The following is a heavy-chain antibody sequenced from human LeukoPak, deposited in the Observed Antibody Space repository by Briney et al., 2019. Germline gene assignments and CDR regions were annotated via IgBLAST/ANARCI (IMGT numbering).Heavy chain of an antibody. Sequence: GGSPRLSCAASGFTFSSYAMSWVRHAPGKGLEWVSAISGSGGSTYYADSVKGRFTISRDNSKNTLYLQMNSLRAEDTAVYYCAKDLSDYYDSSGYYPHFDYWGQGTLVTVS. CDR1: GFTFSSYA. CDR3: AKDLSDYYDSSGYYPHFDY. J-gene: IGHJ4*02. D-gene: IGHD3-22*01. V-gene: IGHV3-23*01. CDR2: ISGSGGST.